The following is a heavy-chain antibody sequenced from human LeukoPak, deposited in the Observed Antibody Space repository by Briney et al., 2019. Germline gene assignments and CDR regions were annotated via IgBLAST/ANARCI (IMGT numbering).Heavy chain of an antibody. V-gene: IGHV1-69*04. CDR1: GGTFSSCA. CDR3: ARDELGSYYDSSGYYHDY. J-gene: IGHJ4*02. CDR2: INPILGIA. D-gene: IGHD3-22*01. Sequence: AAVKVSCKCSGGTFSSCAISWVRQAPGQGLEWMGRINPILGIANYAQKFQGRVTITADKSTSTAYMEQSSLRSEDTAVYYCARDELGSYYDSSGYYHDYWGQGTLVTVSS.